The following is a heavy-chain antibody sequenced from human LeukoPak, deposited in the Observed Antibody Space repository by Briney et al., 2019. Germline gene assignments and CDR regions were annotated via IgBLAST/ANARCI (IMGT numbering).Heavy chain of an antibody. J-gene: IGHJ4*02. Sequence: GGALRLSSAASGFIFSDYNINWGRQAPGKRREWGSYISSSGSSIYYADSEKRLFNIYRDNAKNSLSLKMNSLSGEDTAVYYCARRMIRGVTSKDYWGQGPLVTVSS. CDR2: ISSSGSSI. CDR3: ARRMIRGVTSKDY. V-gene: IGHV3-48*04. D-gene: IGHD3-10*01. CDR1: GFIFSDYN.